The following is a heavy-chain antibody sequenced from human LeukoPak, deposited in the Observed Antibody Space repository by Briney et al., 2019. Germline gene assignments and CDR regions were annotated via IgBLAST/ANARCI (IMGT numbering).Heavy chain of an antibody. CDR3: ARDEQWLVLGY. D-gene: IGHD6-19*01. CDR2: IYYSGST. J-gene: IGHJ4*02. Sequence: SETLSLTCTVSGGSISSSSYYWGWIRQPPGKGLEWIGSIYYSGSTYYNLSLKSRVTISVDTSKNQFSLKLSSVTAADTAVYYCARDEQWLVLGYWGQGTLVTVSS. V-gene: IGHV4-39*07. CDR1: GGSISSSSYY.